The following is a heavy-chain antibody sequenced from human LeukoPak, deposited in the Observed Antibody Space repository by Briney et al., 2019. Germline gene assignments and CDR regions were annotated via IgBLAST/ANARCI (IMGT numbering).Heavy chain of an antibody. V-gene: IGHV4-61*02. CDR3: ARTGVLDYLYYFDY. Sequence: SETLPLTCTVSGGSISSGSYYWSWIRQPAGKGLEWIGRIYTSGSTNYNPSLKSRVTISVDTSKNQFSLKLSSVTAADTAVYYCARTGVLDYLYYFDYWGQGTLVTVSS. J-gene: IGHJ4*02. CDR1: GGSISSGSYY. CDR2: IYTSGST. D-gene: IGHD2-2*03.